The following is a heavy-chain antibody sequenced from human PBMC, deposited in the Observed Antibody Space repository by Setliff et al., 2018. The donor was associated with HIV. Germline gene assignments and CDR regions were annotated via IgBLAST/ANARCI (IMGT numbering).Heavy chain of an antibody. Sequence: SVKVSCKASGYIFTNYGIIWVRKAPGRGLEWIGTIIPILDTTNYAQKFQDRVTITTDESTSTAYMELRSLTSEDTAVYYCARDLDEAVKDADNYVPLDLWGQGTLVTVSS. CDR2: IIPILDTT. CDR3: ARDLDEAVKDADNYVPLDL. CDR1: GYIFTNYG. J-gene: IGHJ5*02. D-gene: IGHD3-16*01. V-gene: IGHV1-69*11.